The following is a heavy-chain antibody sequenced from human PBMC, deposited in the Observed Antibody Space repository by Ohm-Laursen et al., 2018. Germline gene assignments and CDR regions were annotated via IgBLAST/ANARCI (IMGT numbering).Heavy chain of an antibody. V-gene: IGHV3-53*01. CDR3: ARDLMPLTYQQVI. J-gene: IGHJ3*02. CDR1: GFTVGRNY. Sequence: GSLRLSCAASGFTVGRNYMSWVRQAPGKGLEWVSVIYSGGSTYYADSVKGRFTISRDNSKNTLYLQMNSLRAEDTAVYYCARDLMPLTYQQVIWGQGTMVTVSS. D-gene: IGHD2-2*01. CDR2: IYSGGST.